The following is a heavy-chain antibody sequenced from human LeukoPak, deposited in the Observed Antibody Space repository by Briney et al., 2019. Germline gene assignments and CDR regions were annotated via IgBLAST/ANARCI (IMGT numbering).Heavy chain of an antibody. J-gene: IGHJ4*02. V-gene: IGHV3-30*18. Sequence: SGGSLRLSCAASGFSFSDYNMHWVRQAPGKGLEWMAVISYNGINEYYADSVKGRFTISRDNSKSTLLLQMNSLRAEDTAVYYCAKEGTYYYDSSGYYFDYWGQGTLVTVSS. CDR2: ISYNGINE. CDR1: GFSFSDYN. D-gene: IGHD3-22*01. CDR3: AKEGTYYYDSSGYYFDY.